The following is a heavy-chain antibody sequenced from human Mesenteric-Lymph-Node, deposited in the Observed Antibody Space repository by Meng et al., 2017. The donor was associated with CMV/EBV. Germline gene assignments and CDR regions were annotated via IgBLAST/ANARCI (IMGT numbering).Heavy chain of an antibody. J-gene: IGHJ4*02. CDR1: GVYASSGAYH. D-gene: IGHD2/OR15-2a*01. CDR2: ISGTGIT. CDR3: AKSRSSTPGIVDD. Sequence: VELQGSGAGVVKPAGTLSLLCSGSGVYASSGAYHWSWIRPSAGKGLEWIGYISGTGITIYNPYLQSRVTILPETSKNQFSLKLSTVTSADTAVYYCAKSRSSTPGIVDDWGQGTLVTVSS. V-gene: IGHV4-61*08.